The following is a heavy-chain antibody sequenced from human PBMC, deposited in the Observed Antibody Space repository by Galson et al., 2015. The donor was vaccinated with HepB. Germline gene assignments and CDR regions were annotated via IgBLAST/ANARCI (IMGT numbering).Heavy chain of an antibody. V-gene: IGHV2-5*02. D-gene: IGHD3-16*02. CDR3: AHYIWGSYRLNWFDP. CDR2: IYWDDDK. Sequence: PALVKPTQTLTLTCTFSGFSLSTSGVGVGWIRQPPGKALEWLALIYWDDDKRYSPSLKSRLTITKDTSKNQVVLTMTNMDPVDTATYYCAHYIWGSYRLNWFDPWGQGTLVTVSS. J-gene: IGHJ5*02. CDR1: GFSLSTSGVG.